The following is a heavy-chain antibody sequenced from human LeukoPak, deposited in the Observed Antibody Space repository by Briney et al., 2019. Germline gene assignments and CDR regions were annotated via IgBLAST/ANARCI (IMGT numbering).Heavy chain of an antibody. D-gene: IGHD6-13*01. V-gene: IGHV4-4*07. CDR2: IYTSGST. J-gene: IGHJ5*02. CDR3: ARGVVDSGSWYISDHWFDP. CDR1: GGSISSYY. Sequence: SETLSLTCTVSGGSISSYYWSWVRQPAGKGLEWIGRIYTSGSTNYNPSLKSRVTMSVDTSKNQFSLKLSSVTAADTAVYYCARGVVDSGSWYISDHWFDPWGQGTLVTVSS.